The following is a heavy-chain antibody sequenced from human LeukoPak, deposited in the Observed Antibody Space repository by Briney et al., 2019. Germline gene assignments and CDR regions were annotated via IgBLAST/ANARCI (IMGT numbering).Heavy chain of an antibody. CDR1: GGSISSGDYY. CDR3: ARTDASSPFDH. Sequence: SQTLSLTCTVSGGSISSGDYYWSWIRQSPGKGLEWIVYIYYAGSTKYNASLKSRLTISLDTSKNQFSLVVYSMTAADTAVYYCARTDASSPFDHWGQGTLVTVSS. D-gene: IGHD6-13*01. V-gene: IGHV4-30-4*08. J-gene: IGHJ5*02. CDR2: IYYAGST.